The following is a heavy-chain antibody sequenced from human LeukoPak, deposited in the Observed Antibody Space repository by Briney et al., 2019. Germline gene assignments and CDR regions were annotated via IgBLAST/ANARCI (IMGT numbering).Heavy chain of an antibody. D-gene: IGHD5-24*01. J-gene: IGHJ4*02. CDR3: ARDCREKNVGYTPTLDY. V-gene: IGHV3-30-3*01. Sequence: GGSLRLSCAASGFTFSSYAMHWVRQAPGKGLEWVAVISYDGSNKYYADSVKGRLTISRDNSKNTLYLQMNSLRAEDTAVYYCARDCREKNVGYTPTLDYWGQGTLVTVSS. CDR1: GFTFSSYA. CDR2: ISYDGSNK.